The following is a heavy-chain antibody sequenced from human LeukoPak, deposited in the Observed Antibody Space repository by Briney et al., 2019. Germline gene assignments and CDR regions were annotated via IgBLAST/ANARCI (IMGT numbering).Heavy chain of an antibody. D-gene: IGHD6-13*01. V-gene: IGHV4-34*01. CDR3: ARARYSSSWYSY. J-gene: IGHJ4*02. Sequence: GSLRLSCAASGFTFSSYWMDWIRQPPGKGLEWIGEINHSGSTNYNPSLKSRVTISVDTSKNQFSLKLSSVTAADTAVYYCARARYSSSWYSYWGQGTLVTVSS. CDR2: INHSGST. CDR1: GFTFSSYW.